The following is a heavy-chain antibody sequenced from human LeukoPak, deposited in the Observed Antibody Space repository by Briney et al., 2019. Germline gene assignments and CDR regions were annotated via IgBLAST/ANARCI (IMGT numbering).Heavy chain of an antibody. CDR2: ISGRGYST. D-gene: IGHD6-19*01. V-gene: IGHV3-23*01. CDR3: AKSVAGTGDPVDY. J-gene: IGHJ4*02. Sequence: GGSLRLSCAASGFTFSSYAMNWVRQAPGKGPEWVSNISGRGYSTYYADSVKGRFTISRDNSKNTLYLQMNSLRAEDTAVYYCAKSVAGTGDPVDYWGQGTLVIVSA. CDR1: GFTFSSYA.